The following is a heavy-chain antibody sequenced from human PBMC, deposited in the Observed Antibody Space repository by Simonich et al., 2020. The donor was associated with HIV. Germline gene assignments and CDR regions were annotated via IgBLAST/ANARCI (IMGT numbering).Heavy chain of an antibody. Sequence: EVQLVESGGGLVKPGGSLRLSFAASGFTFSSYSMNGVRQAPGKGLEWVSSISSSSSYIYYADSVKGRFTISRDNAKNSLYLQMNSLRAEDTAVYYCARDGRKGSSTSCSDYWGQGTLVTVSS. CDR3: ARDGRKGSSTSCSDY. D-gene: IGHD2-2*01. V-gene: IGHV3-21*01. J-gene: IGHJ4*02. CDR2: ISSSSSYI. CDR1: GFTFSSYS.